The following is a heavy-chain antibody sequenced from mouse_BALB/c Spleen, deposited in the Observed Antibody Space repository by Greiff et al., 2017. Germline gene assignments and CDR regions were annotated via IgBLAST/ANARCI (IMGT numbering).Heavy chain of an antibody. D-gene: IGHD2-2*01. CDR3: ARTSEGYDYAIDY. CDR2: INPSSGYT. Sequence: QVQLQQSGAELARPGASVKMSCKASGYTFTSYTMHWVKQRPGQGLEWIGYINPSSGYTNYNQKFKDKATLTADKSSSTAYMQLSSLTSEDSAVYDCARTSEGYDYAIDYWGQGTSVTVSS. J-gene: IGHJ4*01. CDR1: GYTFTSYT. V-gene: IGHV1-4*01.